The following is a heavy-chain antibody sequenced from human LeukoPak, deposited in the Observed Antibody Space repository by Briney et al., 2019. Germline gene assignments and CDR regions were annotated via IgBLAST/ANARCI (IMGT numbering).Heavy chain of an antibody. Sequence: GGSLRLSCVASGFSFSNYWMYWGRQAPGKGLVWVSRINSDGSYTDYADSAKGRFTISRDNAKDTLYLQMNSLRADDTAVYYCARADNWQSGGAWGQGTWSPSPQ. V-gene: IGHV3-74*01. CDR3: ARADNWQSGGA. D-gene: IGHD1-1*01. CDR2: INSDGSYT. J-gene: IGHJ5*02. CDR1: GFSFSNYW.